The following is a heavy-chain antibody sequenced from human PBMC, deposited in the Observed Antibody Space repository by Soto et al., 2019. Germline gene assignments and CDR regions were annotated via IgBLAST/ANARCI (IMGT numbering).Heavy chain of an antibody. CDR3: AKDSSHCIRTSCPGNWFDP. J-gene: IGHJ5*02. CDR1: GFTFDDYA. V-gene: IGHV3-9*01. CDR2: ISWNSGSI. Sequence: EVQLVESGGGLVQPGRSLRLSCAASGFTFDDYAMHWVRQAPGKGLEWVSGISWNSGSIGYADSVKGRFTISRDNAKNSLYLQMNSLRAEDAALYYCAKDSSHCIRTSCPGNWFDPWGQGTLVTVSS. D-gene: IGHD2-2*01.